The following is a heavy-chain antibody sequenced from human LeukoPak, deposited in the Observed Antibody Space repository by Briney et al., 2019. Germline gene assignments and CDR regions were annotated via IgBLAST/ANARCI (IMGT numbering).Heavy chain of an antibody. V-gene: IGHV3-9*01. J-gene: IGHJ5*02. CDR3: ARPHCSSTSCYYGWFDP. CDR1: GFTFDDYA. Sequence: GGSLRLSCAASGFTFDDYAMHWVRQAPGKGLEWVSGISWNSGSIGYADSVKGRFTISRDNAKNSLYLQMNSLRAEDTALYYCARPHCSSTSCYYGWFDPWGQGTLVTVSS. D-gene: IGHD2-2*01. CDR2: ISWNSGSI.